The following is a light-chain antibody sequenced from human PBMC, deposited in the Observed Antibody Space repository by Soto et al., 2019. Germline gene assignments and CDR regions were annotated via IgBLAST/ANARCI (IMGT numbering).Light chain of an antibody. CDR3: QQSVSTPIYS. CDR2: AAS. Sequence: DIQMTQSPSSLSSSLLYRFTITCRASQNLDNYLNWYQQKPGKAPNLLIHAASRLQSGVPSRFAGSGSGTHFTLTITSLQPEDVGTYFCQQSVSTPIYSLGQGTKVDIK. V-gene: IGKV1-39*01. J-gene: IGKJ2*03. CDR1: QNLDNY.